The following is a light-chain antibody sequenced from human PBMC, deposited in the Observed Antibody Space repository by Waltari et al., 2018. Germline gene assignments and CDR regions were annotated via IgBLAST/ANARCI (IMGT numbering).Light chain of an antibody. CDR2: KDS. V-gene: IGLV3-25*03. J-gene: IGLJ2*01. CDR1: ALPKQH. CDR3: QSADSSGTNVV. Sequence: SYELTQPPSVSVSPGQTARITCSGDALPKQHAYWYQQKPGQAPVLVIYKDSGRPSGIPGRFSGYSSGTTVTLTISGVQAEDEADYYCQSADSSGTNVVFGGGTKLTVL.